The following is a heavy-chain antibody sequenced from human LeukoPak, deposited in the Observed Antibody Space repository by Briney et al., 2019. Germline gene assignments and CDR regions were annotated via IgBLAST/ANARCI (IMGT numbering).Heavy chain of an antibody. J-gene: IGHJ4*02. CDR1: GGPFSGYY. D-gene: IGHD4-11*01. V-gene: IGHV4-34*01. Sequence: PSETLSLTCDVLGGPFSGYYWSWISQPPGRGLEWIGEISQFGSTDYNPSLKSRVTISVDTSGGRFSLKMTSVTAADSAVYYCARGGHSNHDPFDYWGQGTLVTVSS. CDR3: ARGGHSNHDPFDY. CDR2: ISQFGST.